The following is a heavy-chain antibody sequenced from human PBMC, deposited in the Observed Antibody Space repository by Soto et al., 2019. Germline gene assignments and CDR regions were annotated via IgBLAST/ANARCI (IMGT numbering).Heavy chain of an antibody. V-gene: IGHV6-1*01. Sequence: SQTLSLTCAISGGSVSTNSAAWNWIRQSPSRGLEWLGRTYFRSKWSNDYVESLKSRITINPDTSKNQFSLLLNSVTPEDTAVYHCAREYSDAFDVWGQGTMVTVSS. J-gene: IGHJ3*01. CDR1: GGSVSTNSAA. D-gene: IGHD2-15*01. CDR2: TYFRSKWSN. CDR3: AREYSDAFDV.